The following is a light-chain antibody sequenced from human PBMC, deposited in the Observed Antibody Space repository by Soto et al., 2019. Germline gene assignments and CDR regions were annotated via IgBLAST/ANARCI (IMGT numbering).Light chain of an antibody. V-gene: IGKV1-33*01. Sequence: DIQMTQSPSSLSASVGDRVTITCQASQGIRNFLSWYQHRPGKAPKLLIYDASNLETGVPSRFSGSGSGAHFTFTISSLQPEDFGVYYCQQYDRLPITFGQGTRLEIK. CDR3: QQYDRLPIT. CDR2: DAS. CDR1: QGIRNF. J-gene: IGKJ5*01.